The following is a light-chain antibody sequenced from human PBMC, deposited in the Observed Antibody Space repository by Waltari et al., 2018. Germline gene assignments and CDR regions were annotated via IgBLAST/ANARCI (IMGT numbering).Light chain of an antibody. Sequence: EILMTQSPPTLSVSRGERATLSCRTSQSISRNLAWYQQKPGQAPRLLIYGASPRATGIPARFSGSWSGTEFTLTISSLQSEDFAVYYCQQYNNWRTFGQGTKLEIK. CDR1: QSISRN. CDR3: QQYNNWRT. CDR2: GAS. J-gene: IGKJ2*01. V-gene: IGKV3-15*01.